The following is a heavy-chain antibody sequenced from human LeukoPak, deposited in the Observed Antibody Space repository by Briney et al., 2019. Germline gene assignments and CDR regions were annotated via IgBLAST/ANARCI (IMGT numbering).Heavy chain of an antibody. CDR3: AKDRLGALYYYDSSGYYRFDY. Sequence: GTSLRLSCAASGLLPNAFAMHWVRQAPGKGLEWVAVISYDGSNQYYADTVKGRFTISRDNSKNTLYLQMNSLRAEDTAVYYCAKDRLGALYYYDSSGYYRFDYWGQGTLVTVSS. CDR2: ISYDGSNQ. V-gene: IGHV3-30*18. CDR1: GLLPNAFA. J-gene: IGHJ4*01. D-gene: IGHD3-22*01.